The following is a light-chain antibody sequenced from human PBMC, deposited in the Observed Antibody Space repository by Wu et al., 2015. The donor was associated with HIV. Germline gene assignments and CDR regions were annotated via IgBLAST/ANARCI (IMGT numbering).Light chain of an antibody. V-gene: IGKV3-15*01. J-gene: IGKJ2*03. CDR2: GAS. CDR3: QQYNNWPYS. Sequence: EIVLTQSPDTPSLSPGERATLSCRASQSVSSNLAWYQQKPGQAPRLLIYGASTRATGIPARFSGSGSGTEFTLTISSLQSEDFAVYYCQQYNNWPYSFGQGTKLEIK. CDR1: QSVSSN.